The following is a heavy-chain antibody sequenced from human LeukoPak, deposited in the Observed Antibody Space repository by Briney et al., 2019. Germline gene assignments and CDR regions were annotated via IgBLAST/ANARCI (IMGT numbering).Heavy chain of an antibody. V-gene: IGHV4-59*01. J-gene: IGHJ4*02. D-gene: IGHD2-2*01. CDR1: GGSMSDYY. CDR3: ARDQRRTSCFDY. CDR2: IYYTGTT. Sequence: SETLSLTCTVSGGSMSDYYCSWIRQPPGKGRGWIGYIYYTGTTNYNPSLKSRVTILVDTSKNQFSLKLNSVTAADTGVYYCARDQRRTSCFDYWGQGTLVTVSS.